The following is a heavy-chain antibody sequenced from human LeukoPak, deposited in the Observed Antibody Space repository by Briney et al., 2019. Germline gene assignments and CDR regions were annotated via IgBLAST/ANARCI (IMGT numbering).Heavy chain of an antibody. CDR3: ARDVAIFGVANWFDP. CDR1: GYTFTSYG. J-gene: IGHJ5*02. V-gene: IGHV1-18*01. Sequence: ASVKVSCKASGYTFTSYGISWVRQAPGQGLEWMGWISAYNGNTNYAQKLQGRVTMTTDTSTSTAYMELRSLRSDDTAVYYCARDVAIFGVANWFDPWGQGTLVTVSS. D-gene: IGHD3-3*01. CDR2: ISAYNGNT.